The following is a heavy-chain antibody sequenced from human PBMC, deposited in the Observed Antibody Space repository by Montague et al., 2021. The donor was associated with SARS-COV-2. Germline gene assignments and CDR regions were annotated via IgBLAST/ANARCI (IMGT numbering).Heavy chain of an antibody. V-gene: IGHV4-59*01. CDR3: ARARVPEEWVFGGDYYYYMDV. CDR1: GGSISSYY. CDR2: IYYSGST. Sequence: SETLSLTCTVSGGSISSYYWSWIRQPPGKGLEWIGYIYYSGSTNYNPSLKSRVTISVDTSKNQFSLKLSSVTAADTAVYYCARARVPEEWVFGGDYYYYMDVWGKGTTGTVSS. D-gene: IGHD3-3*01. J-gene: IGHJ6*03.